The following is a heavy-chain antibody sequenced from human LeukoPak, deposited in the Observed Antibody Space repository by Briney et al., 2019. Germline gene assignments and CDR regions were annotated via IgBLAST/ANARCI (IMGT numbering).Heavy chain of an antibody. CDR3: AKFGEFYGMDV. CDR2: IIPILGIA. D-gene: IGHD3-10*01. Sequence: SVKVSCKASGGTFSSYAISWVRQAPGQGLEWMGRIIPILGIANYAQKFQGRVTITADKSTSTAYMELSSLRSEDTAVYYCAKFGEFYGMDVWGRGTTVTVSS. J-gene: IGHJ6*02. V-gene: IGHV1-69*04. CDR1: GGTFSSYA.